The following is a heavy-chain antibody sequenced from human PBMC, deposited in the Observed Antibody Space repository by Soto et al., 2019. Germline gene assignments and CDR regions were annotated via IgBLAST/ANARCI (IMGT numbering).Heavy chain of an antibody. Sequence: EVQLVESGGGLVQPGGSLRLSCAASGFPFGTYGRAWAPRVPGKGLEWVAKINQDESEKNYLDSVRGRFTTSRDNARNSLYLQMSSLRAEDTALYYCARDGSTSWYSYDYHGMDVWGQGTTVTVSS. V-gene: IGHV3-7*03. D-gene: IGHD5-18*01. CDR3: ARDGSTSWYSYDYHGMDV. CDR2: INQDESEK. J-gene: IGHJ6*02. CDR1: GFPFGTYG.